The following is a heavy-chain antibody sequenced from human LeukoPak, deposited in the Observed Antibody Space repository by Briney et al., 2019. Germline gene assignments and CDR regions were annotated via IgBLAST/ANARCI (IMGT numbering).Heavy chain of an antibody. J-gene: IGHJ4*02. CDR1: GYTFTSYD. V-gene: IGHV1-8*01. CDR3: ATRTHGDYVPYFDY. CDR2: MNPNSGNT. D-gene: IGHD4-17*01. Sequence: GSVKVSCKASGYTFTSYDINWVRQATGQGLEWMGWMNPNSGNTGYAQKFQGRVTMTRNTSISTAYMELSSLRSEDTAVYYCATRTHGDYVPYFDYWGQGTLVTVSS.